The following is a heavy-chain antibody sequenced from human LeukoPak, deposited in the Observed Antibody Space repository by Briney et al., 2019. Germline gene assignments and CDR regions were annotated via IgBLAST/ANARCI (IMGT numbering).Heavy chain of an antibody. D-gene: IGHD3-16*01. CDR1: GFTISRYW. Sequence: GGSLRLSCAASGFTISRYWMSWVRQAPGKGLEWVSAIDASGSDTYYTDSVKGRFTISRDNSKNTVYLQMNSLRVEDTAVYYCADYRKPQGLDYWGQGTLVTVSS. V-gene: IGHV3-23*01. J-gene: IGHJ4*02. CDR2: IDASGSDT. CDR3: ADYRKPQGLDY.